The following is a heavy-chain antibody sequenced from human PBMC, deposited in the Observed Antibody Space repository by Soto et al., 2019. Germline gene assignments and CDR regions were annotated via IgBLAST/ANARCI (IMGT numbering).Heavy chain of an antibody. J-gene: IGHJ4*02. D-gene: IGHD3-10*01. V-gene: IGHV1-69*06. CDR3: ARDNYGPLDY. CDR2: IIPIFGTA. CDR1: GGTFSSYA. Sequence: SVKVSCKASGGTFSSYAISWVRQAPGQGLEWMGGIIPIFGTANYAQKFQGRVTITADKSTSTVYMELNWLRSDDTALYYCARDNYGPLDYWGQGTMVTVSS.